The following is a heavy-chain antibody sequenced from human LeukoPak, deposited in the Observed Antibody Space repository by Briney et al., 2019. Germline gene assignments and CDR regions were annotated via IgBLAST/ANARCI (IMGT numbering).Heavy chain of an antibody. J-gene: IGHJ4*02. CDR1: GYIFSDYY. CDR3: VSWAGGNSDGASFDY. V-gene: IGHV1-2*02. D-gene: IGHD5-24*01. CDR2: ISRYSGAT. Sequence: ASVKVSCKASGYIFSDYYTHWVRQAPGRGFEWMGWISRYSGATKLAQKFQGRVTLTRDTSISTAYLELSNLASDDTGVYYFVSWAGGNSDGASFDYWGQGTLVIVSS.